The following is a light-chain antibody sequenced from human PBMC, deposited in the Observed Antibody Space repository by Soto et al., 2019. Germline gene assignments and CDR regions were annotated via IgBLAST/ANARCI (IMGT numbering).Light chain of an antibody. V-gene: IGKV1-17*01. Sequence: THMSLSPSSLSASVGDSITITCRASQGVRNDLGWYQQKPGKAPRRLIYGASSWESGVPARFSGSGSGTDFTLSISSLQSEDFAVYYCQQFSKWPLTFGGGTKVDI. CDR1: QGVRND. CDR2: GAS. J-gene: IGKJ4*01. CDR3: QQFSKWPLT.